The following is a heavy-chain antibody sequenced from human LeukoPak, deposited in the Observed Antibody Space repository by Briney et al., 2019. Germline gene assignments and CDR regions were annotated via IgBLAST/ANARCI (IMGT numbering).Heavy chain of an antibody. J-gene: IGHJ4*02. CDR2: IFYSGNT. CDR3: ARHRSKWLQSSFDY. CDR1: GGSINSSSYY. V-gene: IGHV4-39*01. D-gene: IGHD5-24*01. Sequence: SETLSLTCTVSGGSINSSSYYWGWIRQPPGKGLEWIGSIFYSGNTYDNPSLKSRVTISVDTSKNQFSLKLNSVAAADTAVYYCARHRSKWLQSSFDYWGQGTLVTVSS.